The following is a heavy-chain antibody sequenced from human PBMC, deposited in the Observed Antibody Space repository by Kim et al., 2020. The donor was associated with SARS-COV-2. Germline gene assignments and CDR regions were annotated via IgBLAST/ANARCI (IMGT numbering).Heavy chain of an antibody. J-gene: IGHJ4*02. CDR2: VSHRGTT. V-gene: IGHV4-39*01. CDR3: ARVIAVAGIPDY. CDR1: GDSINSGLYY. D-gene: IGHD6-19*01. Sequence: SETLSLTCTVSGDSINSGLYYWAWIRQPPGKGLDWIGFVSHRGTTYYNPSLKSRVTISIDTSKNQFSLNLSSVTAADTAVYYCARVIAVAGIPDYWGQGT.